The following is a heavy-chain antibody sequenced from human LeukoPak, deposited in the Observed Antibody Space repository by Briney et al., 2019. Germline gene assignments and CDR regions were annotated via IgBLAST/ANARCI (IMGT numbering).Heavy chain of an antibody. Sequence: GRSLRLSCAASGFTFRSYGMHWVRQAPGKGLEWVAVIWYDGSNKYYADSVKGRFTISRDNSKNTLYLQMNSLRAEDTAVYYCARDSQDSSGYGNAFDIWGQGTMVTVSS. CDR1: GFTFRSYG. CDR3: ARDSQDSSGYGNAFDI. J-gene: IGHJ3*02. D-gene: IGHD3-22*01. V-gene: IGHV3-33*01. CDR2: IWYDGSNK.